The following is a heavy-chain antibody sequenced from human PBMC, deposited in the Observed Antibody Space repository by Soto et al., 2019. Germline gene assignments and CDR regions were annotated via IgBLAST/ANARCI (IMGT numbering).Heavy chain of an antibody. CDR2: IYPPDSDT. Sequence: KFYCRKSGNAFTKYYIECGRQIPGKGMEWIGIIYPPDSDTRYSPSFQGQVTMLVDKSINTAYLQWSSLKASDTAMYYCARLGSLGVTTNNWFDPWGQGTQVTVSS. J-gene: IGHJ5*02. CDR3: ARLGSLGVTTNNWFDP. D-gene: IGHD4-17*01. CDR1: GNAFTKYY. V-gene: IGHV5-51*01.